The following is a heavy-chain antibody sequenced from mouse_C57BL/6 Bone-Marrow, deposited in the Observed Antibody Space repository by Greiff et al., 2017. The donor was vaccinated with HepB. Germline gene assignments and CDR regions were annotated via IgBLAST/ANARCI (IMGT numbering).Heavy chain of an antibody. CDR1: GYSFTSYY. D-gene: IGHD1-1*01. Sequence: VQLQQSGPELVKPGASVKISCKASGYSFTSYYIHWVKQRPGQGLEWIGWIYPGSGNTKYNEKFKGKATLTADTSSSTAYMQLSSLTSEDSAVYYCARKAGSSHWYFDVWGTGTTVTVSS. CDR3: ARKAGSSHWYFDV. J-gene: IGHJ1*03. CDR2: IYPGSGNT. V-gene: IGHV1-66*01.